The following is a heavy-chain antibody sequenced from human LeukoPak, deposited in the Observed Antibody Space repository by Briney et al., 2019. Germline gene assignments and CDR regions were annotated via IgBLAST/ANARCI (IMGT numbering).Heavy chain of an antibody. CDR3: AREPIDGDCHFDD. J-gene: IGHJ4*02. D-gene: IGHD2-21*02. CDR2: ISYNGGYK. CDR1: GFSFRSYG. Sequence: GRSLRLSCAVSGFSFRSYGFHWVRQAPGKGLEWVAVISYNGGYKHYTDSVKGRFTISRDDSESTVFLQMNSLRAEDTALYYCAREPIDGDCHFDDWGQGTLVTVSS. V-gene: IGHV3-33*01.